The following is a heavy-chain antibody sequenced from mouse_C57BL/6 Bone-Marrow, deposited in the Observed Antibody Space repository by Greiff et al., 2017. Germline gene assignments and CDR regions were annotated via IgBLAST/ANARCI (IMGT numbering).Heavy chain of an antibody. Sequence: QVQLQQSGAELVKPGASVKISCKASGYTFTDYYINWVKQRPGQGLAWIGKIGPGSGSTYYNEKFKGKGTLTADKSSSTAYMQLSSLTSEDSAVYFCARDRYYLVYYAMDYWGQGTSVTVSS. CDR2: IGPGSGST. V-gene: IGHV1-77*01. J-gene: IGHJ4*01. CDR1: GYTFTDYY. D-gene: IGHD1-1*01. CDR3: ARDRYYLVYYAMDY.